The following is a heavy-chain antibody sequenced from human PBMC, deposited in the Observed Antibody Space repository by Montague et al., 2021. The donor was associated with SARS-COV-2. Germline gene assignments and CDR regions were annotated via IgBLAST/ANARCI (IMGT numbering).Heavy chain of an antibody. Sequence: TLSLTCTVSAGSINTDTYFWSWIRQPAGKGLEWIGRIWTSGTTKYNPTLKSRVTKSMDTSKKQFSLNVTSVTAADTAVYYCARGAKYYGFYHPFEDWGQGALVTVPS. J-gene: IGHJ4*02. V-gene: IGHV4-61*02. CDR1: AGSINTDTYF. D-gene: IGHD3-16*01. CDR2: IWTSGTT. CDR3: ARGAKYYGFYHPFED.